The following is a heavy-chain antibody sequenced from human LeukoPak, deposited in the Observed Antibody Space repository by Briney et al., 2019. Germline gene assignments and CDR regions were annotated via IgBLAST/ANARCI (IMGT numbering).Heavy chain of an antibody. CDR3: VGGGSSDGSEFDY. V-gene: IGHV4-61*02. CDR2: IRSSGST. J-gene: IGHJ4*02. Sequence: SQTLSLTCTVSGVSISSGNYYWSWIRQPAGKGPEWIGRIRSSGSTNYSPSLKSRVAILVDTSKNQFSLKLNSVTAADTAVYYCVGGGSSDGSEFDYWGQGTLVTVSS. D-gene: IGHD2-15*01. CDR1: GVSISSGNYY.